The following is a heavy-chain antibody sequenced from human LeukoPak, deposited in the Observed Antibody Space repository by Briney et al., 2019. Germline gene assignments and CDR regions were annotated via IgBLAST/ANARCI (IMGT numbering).Heavy chain of an antibody. V-gene: IGHV4-39*01. CDR2: IYYSGST. J-gene: IGHJ4*02. CDR1: GGSISSSSYY. Sequence: SETLSLTCTVSGGSISSSSYYWGWIRQPPGKGLEWIGSIYYSGSTYYNPSLKSRVTISVDTSKNQFSLKLSSVTAADTAVYYCARRTMTTVDYWGQGTLVTVSS. D-gene: IGHD4-17*01. CDR3: ARRTMTTVDY.